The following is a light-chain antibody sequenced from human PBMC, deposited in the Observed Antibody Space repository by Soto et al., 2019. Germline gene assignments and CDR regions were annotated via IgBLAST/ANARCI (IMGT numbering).Light chain of an antibody. CDR3: QQRSNWPPVIT. Sequence: PGERVTLSCRASQSFSSYLAWYQQKPGQAPRLLIYDASKRATGIPARFSGRGSGTEFTLTISSLEPEDFAVYYCQQRSNWPPVITFGQGTLLEIK. V-gene: IGKV3-11*01. CDR1: QSFSSY. J-gene: IGKJ5*01. CDR2: DAS.